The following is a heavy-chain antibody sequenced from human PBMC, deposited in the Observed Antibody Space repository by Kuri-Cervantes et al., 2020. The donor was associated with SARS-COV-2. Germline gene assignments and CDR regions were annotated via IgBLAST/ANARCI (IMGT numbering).Heavy chain of an antibody. Sequence: ESLKISCTVSGGSISSHYWSWIRQPPGKGLEWIGYIYYSGSTNYNPSLKSRVTISVDTSKNQFSLKLSSVTAADTAVYYCARGRELLGGDYWGQGTLVTVSS. V-gene: IGHV4-59*08. J-gene: IGHJ4*02. CDR3: ARGRELLGGDY. CDR2: IYYSGST. CDR1: GGSISSHY. D-gene: IGHD1-26*01.